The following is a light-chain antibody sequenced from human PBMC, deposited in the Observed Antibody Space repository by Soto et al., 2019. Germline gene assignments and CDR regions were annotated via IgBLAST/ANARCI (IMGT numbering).Light chain of an antibody. J-gene: IGKJ5*01. CDR2: DAS. V-gene: IGKV1-33*01. Sequence: DIHMTQSPSSLSASLGDRVTITFQASQDIDKFLNWYQQKPGKPPKLLIDDASNLATGVPSRFSGRGSGTDFTFTISSLQPEDVATYYCQQYDDLPITFGQGTRLEIK. CDR1: QDIDKF. CDR3: QQYDDLPIT.